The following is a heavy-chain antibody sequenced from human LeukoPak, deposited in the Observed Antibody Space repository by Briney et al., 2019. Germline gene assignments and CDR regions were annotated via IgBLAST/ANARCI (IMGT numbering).Heavy chain of an antibody. CDR2: IYSGGST. CDR3: IYGYTLDF. Sequence: QPGGSLRLSCAASGFTVSSNYMNWVRHAPGKGLDWVSVIYSGGSTNYADSVKGRFTISRGNSKNTLYLQMNSLRAEDTAVYYCIYGYTLDFWGQGTLVTVSS. V-gene: IGHV3-53*01. D-gene: IGHD5-18*01. J-gene: IGHJ4*02. CDR1: GFTVSSNY.